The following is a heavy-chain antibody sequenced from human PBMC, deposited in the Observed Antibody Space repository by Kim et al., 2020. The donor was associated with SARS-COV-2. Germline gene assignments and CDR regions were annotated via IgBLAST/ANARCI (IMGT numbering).Heavy chain of an antibody. CDR3: ASLTDFSYNYFDY. Sequence: GGSLRLSCAASGFTFSSYSMNWVRQAPGKGLEWVSSISSSSSYIYYADSVKGRFTISRDNAKNSLYLQMNSLRAEDTAVYYCASLTDFSYNYFDYWGQGNLVTVSS. CDR2: ISSSSSYI. CDR1: GFTFSSYS. D-gene: IGHD3-3*01. V-gene: IGHV3-21*04. J-gene: IGHJ4*02.